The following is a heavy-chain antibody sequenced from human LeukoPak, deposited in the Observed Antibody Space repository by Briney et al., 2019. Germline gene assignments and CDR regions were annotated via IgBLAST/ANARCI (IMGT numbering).Heavy chain of an antibody. J-gene: IGHJ1*01. Sequence: GGSLRLSCAASGFAFRNYDMIWVRQAPGGGLEWVSGITTDGSGAYYADSVKGRFTVSRDNSKNPVFLQMGSLRGEDAAIYYCAKGVLGAGSLLEYFQHWGQGTLVTVSS. D-gene: IGHD3-10*01. V-gene: IGHV3-23*01. CDR1: GFAFRNYD. CDR2: ITTDGSGA. CDR3: AKGVLGAGSLLEYFQH.